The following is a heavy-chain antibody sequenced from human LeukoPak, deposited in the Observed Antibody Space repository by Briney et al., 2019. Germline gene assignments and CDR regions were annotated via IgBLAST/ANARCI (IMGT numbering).Heavy chain of an antibody. D-gene: IGHD3-22*01. CDR2: IYYSGST. CDR3: ARDYDSSGYYPWNYFDY. Sequence: SETLSLTCTVSGGSISSYYWSWIRQPPGKGLEWIGYIYYSGSTNYNPSLKSRVTISVDTSKNQFSLKLSSVTAADMAVYYCARDYDSSGYYPWNYFDYWGQGTLVTVSS. CDR1: GGSISSYY. V-gene: IGHV4-59*12. J-gene: IGHJ4*02.